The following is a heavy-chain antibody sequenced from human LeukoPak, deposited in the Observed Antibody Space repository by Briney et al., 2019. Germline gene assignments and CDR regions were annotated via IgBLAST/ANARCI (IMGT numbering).Heavy chain of an antibody. V-gene: IGHV4-59*01. J-gene: IGHJ6*03. CDR1: GGSISSYY. CDR2: IYYSGST. CDR3: AREFSYYYYYMDV. Sequence: PSETLSLTRTVSGGSISSYYWSWIRQPPGKGLEWIGYIYYSGSTNYNPSLKSRVTISVDTSKNQFSLRLSYVTAADTAVYYCAREFSYYYYYMDVWGKGTTVTVSS.